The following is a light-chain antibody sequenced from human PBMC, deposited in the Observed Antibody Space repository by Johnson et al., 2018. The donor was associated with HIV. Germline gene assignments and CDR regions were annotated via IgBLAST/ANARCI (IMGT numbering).Light chain of an antibody. V-gene: IGLV1-51*02. CDR1: SSNIGNNY. Sequence: QSVLTQPPSVSAAPGQKVTSSCSGSSSNIGNNYVSWYQQVPGTAPKLLVYENNKRPSGIPDRFSGSKSGTSATLGITGLQTGDEADYYCGTWDSSLSAGGANYVFGTGTKVTVL. J-gene: IGLJ1*01. CDR3: GTWDSSLSAGGANYV. CDR2: ENN.